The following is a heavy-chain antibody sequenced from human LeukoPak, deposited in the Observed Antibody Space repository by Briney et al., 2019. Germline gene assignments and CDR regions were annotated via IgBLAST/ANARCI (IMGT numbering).Heavy chain of an antibody. D-gene: IGHD3-16*01. CDR2: IYTSGST. CDR3: ARTDDYYGDYVWGI. Sequence: SETLSLTCTVSGGSVSSYYWSWIRQPAGKGLEWIGRIYTSGSTNYNPSLKSRLTMSVDTSKNQFSLKLSSVTAADTAVYYCARTDDYYGDYVWGIWGQGTLVTVSS. V-gene: IGHV4-4*07. J-gene: IGHJ4*02. CDR1: GGSVSSYY.